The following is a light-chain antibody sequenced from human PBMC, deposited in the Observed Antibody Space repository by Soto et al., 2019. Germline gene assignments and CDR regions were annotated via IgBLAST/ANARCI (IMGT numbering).Light chain of an antibody. Sequence: QSVLTQPASVSGSPGQSITISCTGTSGDIGAYNYVTWYQQHPGKAPKLMIYDVSVRPSGVSSRFSASKSGTTASLSISGLQAEDEADYYCSSYTKTNTLLFGGGTKLTVL. CDR2: DVS. J-gene: IGLJ2*01. CDR1: SGDIGAYNY. CDR3: SSYTKTNTLL. V-gene: IGLV2-14*01.